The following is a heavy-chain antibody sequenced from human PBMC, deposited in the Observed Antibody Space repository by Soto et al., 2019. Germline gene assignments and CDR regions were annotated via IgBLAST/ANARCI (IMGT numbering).Heavy chain of an antibody. V-gene: IGHV3-53*04. D-gene: IGHD2-2*01. CDR2: IYSGGST. Sequence: GGSLRLSCAASGFTVSSNYISWVRQAPGKGLEWVSVIYSGGSTYYADSVKGRFTISRHNSKNTLYLQMNSLRAEDTAVYYCARGLNDAPEAFDYWGQGTLVTVSS. J-gene: IGHJ4*02. CDR3: ARGLNDAPEAFDY. CDR1: GFTVSSNY.